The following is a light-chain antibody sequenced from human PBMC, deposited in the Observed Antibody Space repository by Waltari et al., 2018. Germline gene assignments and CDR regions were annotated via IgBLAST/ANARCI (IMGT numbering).Light chain of an antibody. CDR1: PGISSY. CDR2: AAS. V-gene: IGKV1-9*01. Sequence: DIQLTQSPSFLSASVGDRVTLTCRASPGISSYLAWYQQKPGKAPKLLIYAASTLQSGVPSRFSGSGSGTEFTLTISSLQPEDFASYDCQQLNSYPPAFGGGTKVEIK. J-gene: IGKJ4*01. CDR3: QQLNSYPPA.